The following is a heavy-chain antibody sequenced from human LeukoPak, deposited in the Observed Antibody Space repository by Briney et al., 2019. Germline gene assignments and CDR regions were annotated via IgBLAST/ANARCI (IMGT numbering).Heavy chain of an antibody. V-gene: IGHV1-24*01. J-gene: IGHJ3*02. CDR2: FDPEDGET. Sequence: ASVKVSCKVSGYTLTELSMHWVRQAPGKGLEWMGGFDPEDGETIYAQKFQGRVTITEDTSTDTAYMELSSLRSEDTAVYYCATSGTTYDAFDIWGQGTMVTVSS. CDR1: GYTLTELS. D-gene: IGHD4-17*01. CDR3: ATSGTTYDAFDI.